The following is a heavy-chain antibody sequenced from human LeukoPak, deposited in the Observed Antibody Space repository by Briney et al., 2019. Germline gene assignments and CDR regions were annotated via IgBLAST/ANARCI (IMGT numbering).Heavy chain of an antibody. V-gene: IGHV1-8*02. J-gene: IGHJ6*03. D-gene: IGHD6-19*01. CDR3: AREGPVAGRDYYDYYMDV. CDR1: GYTFTGYY. CDR2: INPNSGNT. Sequence: ASVKVSCKASGYTFTGYYMHWVRQAPGQGLEWMGWINPNSGNTGYAQKFQGRVTMTRDTSISTAYMELSSLRSEDTAVYYCAREGPVAGRDYYDYYMDVWGKGTTVTISS.